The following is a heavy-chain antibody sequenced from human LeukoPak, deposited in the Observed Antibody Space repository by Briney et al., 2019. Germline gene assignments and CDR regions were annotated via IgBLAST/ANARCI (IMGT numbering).Heavy chain of an antibody. Sequence: PGRSLRLSSAASGFTFSNYGLHWVRQAPGKGLEWVAMIKPDGSEKYYVDSVKGLFTMSRDNAKNSLYLPMTSLRAEDTAVYYCTRDASGDTNSGPRMDVWGQGTTV. J-gene: IGHJ6*02. CDR1: GFTFSNYG. CDR2: IKPDGSEK. D-gene: IGHD1-26*01. CDR3: TRDASGDTNSGPRMDV. V-gene: IGHV3-7*05.